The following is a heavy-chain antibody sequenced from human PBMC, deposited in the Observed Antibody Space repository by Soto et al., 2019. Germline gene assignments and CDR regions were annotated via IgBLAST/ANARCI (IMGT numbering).Heavy chain of an antibody. CDR3: ARRPSGSSWFEPRFDP. J-gene: IGHJ5*02. Sequence: PGESLKISCKGSGYSFTSYWISWVRQMPGKGLEWMGRIDPSDSYTNYSPSFQGHVTISADKSISTAYLQWSSLKASDTAMYYCARRPSGSSWFEPRFDPWGQGTLVTVSS. CDR1: GYSFTSYW. D-gene: IGHD6-13*01. V-gene: IGHV5-10-1*01. CDR2: IDPSDSYT.